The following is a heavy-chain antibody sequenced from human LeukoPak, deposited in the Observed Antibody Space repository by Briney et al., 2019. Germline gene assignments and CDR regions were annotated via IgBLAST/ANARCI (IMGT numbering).Heavy chain of an antibody. D-gene: IGHD1-7*01. V-gene: IGHV3-48*01. CDR3: PLELGEGFDY. J-gene: IGHJ4*02. CDR1: AFTFSSYS. CDR2: ISSGGGTI. Sequence: GGSLRLSCADSAFTFSSYSMKRVRQAPGKGLQWISYISSGGGTIYYADSVKGRFTISRDNAKNSLYLQMTSLRAEDTAVYYCPLELGEGFDYWGQGTLVTVSS.